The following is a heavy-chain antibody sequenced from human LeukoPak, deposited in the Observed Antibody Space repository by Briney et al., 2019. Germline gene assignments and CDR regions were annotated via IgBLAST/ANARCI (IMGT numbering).Heavy chain of an antibody. Sequence: SETLSLTCTVSGVSISSYYRSWIRQPAGKGLEWIGRIYTGGSTSGSTNYNPSLKSRVTISVDTSKNQFSLKLSSVTAADTAVYYCARDPNSALWGQGTLVTVSS. V-gene: IGHV4-4*07. D-gene: IGHD4-23*01. CDR1: GVSISSYY. CDR3: ARDPNSAL. CDR2: IYTGGSTSGST. J-gene: IGHJ4*02.